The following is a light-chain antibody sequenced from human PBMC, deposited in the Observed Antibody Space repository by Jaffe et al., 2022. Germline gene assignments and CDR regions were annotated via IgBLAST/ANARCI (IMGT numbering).Light chain of an antibody. CDR3: QQYVSYSSWT. J-gene: IGKJ1*01. CDR1: QNINSW. CDR2: KAS. Sequence: DIQMTQSPSTLSAFVGDRVTITCRASQNINSWLAWYQQKPGKAPKLLIYKASILESGVPSRFSGSRSGTEFTLTISSLQADDLATYYCQQYVSYSSWTFGQGTKVEIK. V-gene: IGKV1-5*03.